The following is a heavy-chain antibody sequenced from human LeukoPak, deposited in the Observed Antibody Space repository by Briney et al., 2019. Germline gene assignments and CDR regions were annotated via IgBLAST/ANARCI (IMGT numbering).Heavy chain of an antibody. Sequence: SETLSLTCTVSGGSIGSYYWSWIRQPPGKGLEWIGYIYYSGSTNYNPSLKSRVTISVDTSKNQFSLKLSSVTAADTAVYYCARGVADFWSGYYYYYGMDVWGQGTTVTVSS. J-gene: IGHJ6*02. CDR2: IYYSGST. V-gene: IGHV4-59*01. CDR1: GGSIGSYY. D-gene: IGHD3-3*01. CDR3: ARGVADFWSGYYYYYGMDV.